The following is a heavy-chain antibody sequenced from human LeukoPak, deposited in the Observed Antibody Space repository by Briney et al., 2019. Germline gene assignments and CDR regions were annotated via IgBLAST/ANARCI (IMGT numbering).Heavy chain of an antibody. CDR3: ARERIVTAFDP. CDR1: GYTFTSYA. V-gene: IGHV1-3*01. D-gene: IGHD1-14*01. Sequence: GASVKVSCKASGYTFTSYAMHWVRQAPGQRLEWMGWINAGNGYTKYSQRFQGRVTITRDTSASTAYMELSSLRSEDTAVYYCARERIVTAFDPWGQGTLVTVSS. CDR2: INAGNGYT. J-gene: IGHJ5*02.